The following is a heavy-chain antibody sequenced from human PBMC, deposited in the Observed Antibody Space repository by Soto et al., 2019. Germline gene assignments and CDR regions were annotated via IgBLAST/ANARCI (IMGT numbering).Heavy chain of an antibody. V-gene: IGHV1-69*02. D-gene: IGHD3-10*02. CDR3: AVGSGGDDRGYMNY. CDR1: GGTFSSYT. CDR2: IIPILGIA. J-gene: IGHJ4*02. Sequence: QVQLVQSGAEVKKPGSSVKVSCKASGGTFSSYTISWVRQAPGQGLEWMGRIIPILGIANYAQKFQGRVTITADKSTSTAYMELSSLRSEDTAVYYCAVGSGGDDRGYMNYWGQGTLVTVSS.